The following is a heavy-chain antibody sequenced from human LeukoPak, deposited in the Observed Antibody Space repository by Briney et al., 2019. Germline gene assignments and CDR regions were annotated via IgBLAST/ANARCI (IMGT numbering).Heavy chain of an antibody. Sequence: GGSLRLSCAASGFTFSSYSMNWVRHAPGKGLVWVSRINGDGSETIYADSVKGRFTISRDNAKNTVYLQMNSLRAEDTAVYYCARVRMGDDFNPFDYWGQGTLVTVSS. V-gene: IGHV3-74*01. J-gene: IGHJ4*02. CDR1: GFTFSSYS. CDR2: INGDGSET. CDR3: ARVRMGDDFNPFDY. D-gene: IGHD3-16*01.